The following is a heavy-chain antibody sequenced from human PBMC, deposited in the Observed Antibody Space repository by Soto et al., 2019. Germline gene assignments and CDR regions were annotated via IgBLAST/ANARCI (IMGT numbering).Heavy chain of an antibody. Sequence: GGSLRLSCAASGFTFSSYAMSWVRQAPGKGLEWVSAISGSGGSTYYADSVKGRFTIPRDNSKNTLYLQMNSLRAEDTAVYYCAKSLSSGWYLHYYYGMDVWGQGTTVTVSS. D-gene: IGHD6-19*01. CDR3: AKSLSSGWYLHYYYGMDV. J-gene: IGHJ6*02. CDR2: ISGSGGST. CDR1: GFTFSSYA. V-gene: IGHV3-23*01.